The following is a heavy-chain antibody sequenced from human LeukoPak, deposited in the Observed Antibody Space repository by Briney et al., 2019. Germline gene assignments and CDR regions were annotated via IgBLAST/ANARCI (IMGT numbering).Heavy chain of an antibody. CDR2: IYYSGST. CDR1: GGSISSSY. CDR3: ARDGSDLVGAFDI. D-gene: IGHD5-12*01. V-gene: IGHV4-59*01. Sequence: SETLSLTCTVSGGSISSSYWSWIRQPPGKGLEWIGYIYYSGSTYYSPSLRSRVTMSVDTSKNEFSLKMNSVTAADTAVYYCARDGSDLVGAFDIWGQGTMVTVSS. J-gene: IGHJ3*02.